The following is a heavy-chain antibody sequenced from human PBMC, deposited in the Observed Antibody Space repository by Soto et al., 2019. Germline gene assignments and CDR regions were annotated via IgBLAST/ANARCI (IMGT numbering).Heavy chain of an antibody. CDR1: GFTFSSYA. D-gene: IGHD2-21*02. CDR2: ISYDGSNK. CDR3: ATQTPYCGGDCYSVPPWFDP. V-gene: IGHV3-30-3*01. Sequence: GSLRLSCAASGFTFSSYAMHWVRQAPGKGLEWVAVISYDGSNKYYADSVKGRFTISRDNSKNTLYLQMNSLRAEDTAVYYCATQTPYCGGDCYSVPPWFDPWGQGTLVTVSS. J-gene: IGHJ5*02.